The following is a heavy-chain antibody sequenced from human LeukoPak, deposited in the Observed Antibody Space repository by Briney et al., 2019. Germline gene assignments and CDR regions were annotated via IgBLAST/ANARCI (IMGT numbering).Heavy chain of an antibody. Sequence: GGXLRLSCAASGFTFSSYSMNWVRQAPGKGPEWVSYISSSSSSTIYYADSVKGRFTISRDNANNSLYLQMNSLRAEDTAVYYCARDPVTAMVIRTYYYYYYMDVWGKGTTVTVSS. D-gene: IGHD5-18*01. CDR3: ARDPVTAMVIRTYYYYYYMDV. J-gene: IGHJ6*03. CDR1: GFTFSSYS. CDR2: ISSSSSSTI. V-gene: IGHV3-48*01.